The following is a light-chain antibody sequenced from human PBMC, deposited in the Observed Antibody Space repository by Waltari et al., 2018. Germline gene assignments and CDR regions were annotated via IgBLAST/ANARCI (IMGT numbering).Light chain of an antibody. CDR2: GNS. J-gene: IGLJ3*02. Sequence: QSVLTQPPSVSGAPGQRVTISCTGSSSNIGAGYDVHWYQQLPGTAPKLLTYGNSNRPSGVPDRFSGSKAGTPASLAITGLQAEDEADYYGQSYDSSLSGSKVFGGGTKLAVL. CDR1: SSNIGAGYD. CDR3: QSYDSSLSGSKV. V-gene: IGLV1-40*01.